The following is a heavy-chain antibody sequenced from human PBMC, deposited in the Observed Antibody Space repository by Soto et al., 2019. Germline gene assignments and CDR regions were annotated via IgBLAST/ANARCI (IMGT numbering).Heavy chain of an antibody. J-gene: IGHJ6*02. CDR2: IIPIFGTA. V-gene: IGHV1-69*13. CDR1: GGTFSSYA. Sequence: ASVKVSCKASGGTFSSYAISWVRQAPGQGLEWMVGIIPIFGTANYAKKFQGRVTITADESTSTAYMELSSLRSEDTAVYYCARSLVSGYGGNYYYYYGMDVWGQGTTVTVS. D-gene: IGHD5-12*01. CDR3: ARSLVSGYGGNYYYYYGMDV.